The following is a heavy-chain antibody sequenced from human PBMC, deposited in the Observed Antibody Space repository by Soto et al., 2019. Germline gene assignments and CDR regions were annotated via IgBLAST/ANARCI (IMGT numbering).Heavy chain of an antibody. CDR2: IKQDGSDK. CDR3: ARVAATSGWRYYYYYGMDV. J-gene: IGHJ6*02. V-gene: IGHV3-7*03. D-gene: IGHD6-19*01. CDR1: GFTFISYW. Sequence: GGSLSLSCAASGFTFISYWMSWVRQAPGKGLEWVANIKQDGSDKYYVDSVKGRFTISRDNAKNSLYLQMNSLRAEDTAVYYCARVAATSGWRYYYYYGMDVWGQGTTVTVSS.